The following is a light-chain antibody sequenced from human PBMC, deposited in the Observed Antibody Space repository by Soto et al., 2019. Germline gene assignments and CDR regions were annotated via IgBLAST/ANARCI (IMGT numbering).Light chain of an antibody. Sequence: QSVLTQPPSASGSPGQSVAISCTGTSRDIGAYKFVSWYQQHPGKAPKLIIYEVSIRPSGVPDRFSGSKSGNTASLTVSGLLAEDEADYYCSLYAGSNNVVFGGGTKVTVL. CDR3: SLYAGSNNVV. V-gene: IGLV2-8*01. J-gene: IGLJ2*01. CDR1: SRDIGAYKF. CDR2: EVS.